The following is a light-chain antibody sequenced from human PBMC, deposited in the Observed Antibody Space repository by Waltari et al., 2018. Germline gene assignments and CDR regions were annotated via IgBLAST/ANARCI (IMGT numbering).Light chain of an antibody. Sequence: EIVLTQSPATLSLTPGDRATLYCRASQSVNNYLAWSQQKPGQAPRPLMYDASKRATGIPARFSGSGSGTDFTLTITSLEPEDFAVYYCQQRSTWYTFGQGTKLEIK. CDR2: DAS. J-gene: IGKJ2*01. CDR1: QSVNNY. CDR3: QQRSTWYT. V-gene: IGKV3-11*01.